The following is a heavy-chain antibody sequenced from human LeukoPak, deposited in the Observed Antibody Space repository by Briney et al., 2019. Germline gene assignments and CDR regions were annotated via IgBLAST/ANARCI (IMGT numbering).Heavy chain of an antibody. D-gene: IGHD2-2*01. CDR1: GYTFTSYG. CDR3: ARVRGTKGYCSSTSCPGLSFAY. Sequence: ASVKVSCKASGYTFTSYGISWVRQAPGEGLEWMGWISAYNGDTNYAQKLQGRVTMTTDTSTSTAYMELRSLRSDDTAVYYCARVRGTKGYCSSTSCPGLSFAYWGQGTLVTVSS. V-gene: IGHV1-18*04. J-gene: IGHJ4*02. CDR2: ISAYNGDT.